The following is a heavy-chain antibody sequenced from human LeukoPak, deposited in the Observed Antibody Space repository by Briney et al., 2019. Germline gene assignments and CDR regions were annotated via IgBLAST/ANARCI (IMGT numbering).Heavy chain of an antibody. V-gene: IGHV1-2*02. CDR3: ARDIGRSGRAPP. CDR1: GYTFTGYY. J-gene: IGHJ5*02. CDR2: INPNSGGT. D-gene: IGHD1-26*01. Sequence: ASVKVSCKASGYTFTGYYIHWVRQAPGQVLEWMGWINPNSGGTNYAQKFQGRVTMTRDTSISTAYMELSRLRPDDTAVYYCARDIGRSGRAPPWGQGTLVTVSS.